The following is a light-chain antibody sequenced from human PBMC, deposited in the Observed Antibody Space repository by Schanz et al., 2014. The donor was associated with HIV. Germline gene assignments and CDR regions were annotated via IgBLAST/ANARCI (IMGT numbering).Light chain of an antibody. CDR1: QSISEW. J-gene: IGKJ2*01. Sequence: DIQMTQSPSTLSASVGDRITITCRASQSISEWLAWYQQKPGQAPNLLISEASTLESGVPSRFSGTGSGTEFTLTISSLPPDDFATYFCLHYNDFTSTFGQGTKLDIK. CDR3: LHYNDFTST. CDR2: EAS. V-gene: IGKV1-5*03.